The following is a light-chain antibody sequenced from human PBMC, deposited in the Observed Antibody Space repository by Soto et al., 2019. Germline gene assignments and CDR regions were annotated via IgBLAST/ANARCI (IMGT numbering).Light chain of an antibody. CDR3: QQYGRSGT. V-gene: IGKV3-20*01. J-gene: IGKJ1*01. CDR2: AVF. Sequence: EVAMTQSPATLSVSPGESPTLSCRASHGINRNLAWYQHKPGQAPRLVIYAVFTRAAGIPDRFTGSGSGTDFTLTITRLEPEDFGVYYCQQYGRSGTFGQGTKVDI. CDR1: HGINRN.